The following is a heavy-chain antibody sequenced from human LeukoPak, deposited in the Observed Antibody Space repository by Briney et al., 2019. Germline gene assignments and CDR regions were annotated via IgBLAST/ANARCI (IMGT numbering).Heavy chain of an antibody. CDR3: ARGPKYYDFWSGYNNFDY. CDR1: GYTFTSYD. J-gene: IGHJ4*02. CDR2: MNPNSGNT. D-gene: IGHD3-3*01. V-gene: IGHV1-8*01. Sequence: ASVKVSSKASGYTFTSYDINWVRQATGQGLEWMGWMNPNSGNTGYAQKFQGRVTMTRNTSISTAYMELSSLRSEDTAVYYCARGPKYYDFWSGYNNFDYWGQGTLVTVSS.